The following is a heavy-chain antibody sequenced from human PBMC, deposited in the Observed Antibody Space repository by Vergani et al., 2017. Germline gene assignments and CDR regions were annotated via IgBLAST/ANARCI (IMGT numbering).Heavy chain of an antibody. CDR1: GFKFSDHY. V-gene: IGHV3-11*04. CDR2: ISPGASTV. CDR3: AKNPGISTTRHYCAMDV. Sequence: LEESGGGSVKPGGSLRLSCAASGFKFSDHYMSWIRQAPGKGLEWVSHISPGASTVTYTDSVTGRFTVSRDNANNSLTLDMTTLRVEDTAVYYCAKNPGISTTRHYCAMDVWGQGTTVTVSS. D-gene: IGHD6-13*01. J-gene: IGHJ6*02.